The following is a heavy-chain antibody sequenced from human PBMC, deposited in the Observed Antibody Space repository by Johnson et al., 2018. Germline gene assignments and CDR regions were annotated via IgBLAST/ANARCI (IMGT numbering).Heavy chain of an antibody. Sequence: QVQLVESGAEVKKPGASVKVSCKASGYTFTSHDINWVRQATGQGLEWMVWMNPNSGNTGYAQKFQGRVTMTRNTSISTAYMELSSLRSEDTAVYYCARGLIGSTSSRFHHWGQGTPVTVSS. CDR2: MNPNSGNT. D-gene: IGHD2-2*01. CDR1: GYTFTSHD. J-gene: IGHJ1*01. CDR3: ARGLIGSTSSRFHH. V-gene: IGHV1-8*01.